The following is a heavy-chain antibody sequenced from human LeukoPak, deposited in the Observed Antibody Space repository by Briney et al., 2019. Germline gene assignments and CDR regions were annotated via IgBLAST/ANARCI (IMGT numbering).Heavy chain of an antibody. Sequence: ASVKVSCKASGGTFSSYSISWLRQAPGQGREWMGGIIPIFGTANYAQKFQGRVTITTDESTSTAYMDLSSLRSEDTAVYYCARARLANYYYYYMDVWGKGTTVTVSS. CDR1: GGTFSSYS. CDR2: IIPIFGTA. CDR3: ARARLANYYYYYMDV. J-gene: IGHJ6*03. V-gene: IGHV1-69*05. D-gene: IGHD6-25*01.